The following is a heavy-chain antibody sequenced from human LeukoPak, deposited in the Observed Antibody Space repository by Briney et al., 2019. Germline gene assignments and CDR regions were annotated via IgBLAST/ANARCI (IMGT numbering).Heavy chain of an antibody. CDR2: INHSGST. CDR1: GGSFSGYY. V-gene: IGHV4-34*01. Sequence: SETLSLTCAVYGGSFSGYYWSWIRQPPGKGLEWIGEINHSGSTNYNPSLKSRVTISVDTSKNQFSLKLSAVTAADTAVYYCARRRIAAAGAPFDYWGQGTLVTVSS. D-gene: IGHD6-13*01. CDR3: ARRRIAAAGAPFDY. J-gene: IGHJ4*02.